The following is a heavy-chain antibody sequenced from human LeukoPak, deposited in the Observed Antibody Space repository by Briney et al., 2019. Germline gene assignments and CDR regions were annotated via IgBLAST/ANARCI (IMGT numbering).Heavy chain of an antibody. CDR2: INAGNGNT. CDR1: EYTFTDYA. V-gene: IGHV1-3*01. D-gene: IGHD5-24*01. CDR3: ARGRWSATTATYYLDF. Sequence: ASVKVSCKASEYTFTDYAINWVRQAPGQGLEWMGWINAGNGNTKYSQKFLGRVTITRDTSASTAYMELSSLTSEDTAVYYCARGRWSATTATYYLDFWGQGTLVTVSS. J-gene: IGHJ4*02.